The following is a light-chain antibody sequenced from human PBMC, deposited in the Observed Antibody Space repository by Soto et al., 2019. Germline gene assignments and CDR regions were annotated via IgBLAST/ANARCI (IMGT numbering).Light chain of an antibody. Sequence: DIQMTQSPSSLSASVGDRVTITCRANQTITRYLNWYQQKPGTAPKLLIYAASSLQEGVPSRFRGSGSGTDLTLTISNLQPEDFAAYSCHQSFSFPVTFGQGTKLEIK. CDR1: QTITRY. J-gene: IGKJ2*01. V-gene: IGKV1-39*01. CDR2: AAS. CDR3: HQSFSFPVT.